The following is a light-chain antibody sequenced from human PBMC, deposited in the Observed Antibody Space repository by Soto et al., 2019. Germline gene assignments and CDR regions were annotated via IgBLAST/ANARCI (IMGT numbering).Light chain of an antibody. CDR2: EGR. CDR1: SSALGNYNL. J-gene: IGLJ2*01. V-gene: IGLV2-23*01. CDR3: CSFAGSFNLL. Sequence: QSALTQPASVSGSPGQSITISCAGSSSALGNYNLVSWYQQQSGKAPKLLIYEGRQRPSGVSHRFSGSYSGNTASLTISGLQADDEADYYCCSFAGSFNLLFGGGTKLTVL.